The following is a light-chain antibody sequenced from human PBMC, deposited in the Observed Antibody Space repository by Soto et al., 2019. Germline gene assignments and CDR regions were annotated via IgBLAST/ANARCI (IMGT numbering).Light chain of an antibody. J-gene: IGLJ3*02. Sequence: QTVVTQEPSLTVSPGGTVTLTCASSTGAVTSVSYQNWVQQKPGQAPRALIYSTSNSHSWTPARFSGSLLGGKAALTLSGVQPEDEAVYYCLLYFGSAQVFGGGTKLTVL. CDR1: TGAVTSVSY. CDR2: STS. CDR3: LLYFGSAQV. V-gene: IGLV7-43*01.